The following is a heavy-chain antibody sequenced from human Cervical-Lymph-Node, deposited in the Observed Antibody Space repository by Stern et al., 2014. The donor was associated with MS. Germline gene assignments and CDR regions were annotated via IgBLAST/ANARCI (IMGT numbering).Heavy chain of an antibody. CDR3: AKSFTPYSSSHWFDP. V-gene: IGHV4-59*12. CDR2: IYHSGST. J-gene: IGHJ5*02. Sequence: QLQLQESGPGLVRPSETLFLTCTVSVGSIDNYYWNWIRQPPGKGLEWIGYIYHSGSTNYNPSLKSRVTISLDTSMTQFSLKLTSVTAADTAVYYCAKSFTPYSSSHWFDPWGQGTLVTVSS. D-gene: IGHD6-6*01. CDR1: VGSIDNYY.